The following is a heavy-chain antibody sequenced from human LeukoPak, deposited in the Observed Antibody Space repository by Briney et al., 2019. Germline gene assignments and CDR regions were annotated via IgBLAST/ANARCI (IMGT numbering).Heavy chain of an antibody. J-gene: IGHJ4*02. D-gene: IGHD6-25*01. Sequence: GGSLRLSCAASGFTFSSYGMHWVRQAPGKGLEWVAVIWYDGSNKYYAGSVKGRFTISRDNSKNTLYLQMNSLRAEDTAVYYCARVVLAAAIDYWGQGTLVTVSS. CDR1: GFTFSSYG. V-gene: IGHV3-33*01. CDR2: IWYDGSNK. CDR3: ARVVLAAAIDY.